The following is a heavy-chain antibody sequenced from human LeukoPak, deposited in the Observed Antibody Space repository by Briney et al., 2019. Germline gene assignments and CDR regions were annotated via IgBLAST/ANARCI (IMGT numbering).Heavy chain of an antibody. CDR1: GGSISSSSYY. CDR3: ARRTEWLRHFGY. D-gene: IGHD5-12*01. Sequence: PSETLSLTCTVSGGSISSSSYYWGWIRQPPGKGLEWIGSIHYSGSTHYNPSLKSGVTMSIDTSNNQFSLKLSSVTAADTAVYYCARRTEWLRHFGYWGQGTLVTVSS. J-gene: IGHJ4*02. V-gene: IGHV4-39*01. CDR2: IHYSGST.